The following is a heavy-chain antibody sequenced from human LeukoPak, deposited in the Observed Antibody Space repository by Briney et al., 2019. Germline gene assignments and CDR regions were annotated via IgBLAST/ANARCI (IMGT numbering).Heavy chain of an antibody. CDR1: GFTFSSYG. Sequence: GGSLRLSCAASGFTFSSYGMHWVRQAPGKGLEWVAVISYDGSNKYYADSVKGRFTISRDNSKNTLYLQMNSLRAEDTAVYYCAKDTKSGSSSPLDYWGQGTLVTVSS. CDR2: ISYDGSNK. CDR3: AKDTKSGSSSPLDY. J-gene: IGHJ4*02. D-gene: IGHD1-26*01. V-gene: IGHV3-30*18.